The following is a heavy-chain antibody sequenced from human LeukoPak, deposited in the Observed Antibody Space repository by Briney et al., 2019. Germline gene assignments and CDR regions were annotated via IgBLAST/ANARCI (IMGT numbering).Heavy chain of an antibody. CDR2: INAGNGNT. Sequence: ASVKVSCKASGYTFTGYAMHWVRQAPGQRLEWMGWINAGNGNTKYSQKFQGRVTITRDTSASTAYMELSSLRSEDTAVYYCARRMAVAGVGYYYYGMDVWGQGTTVTVSS. CDR1: GYTFTGYA. J-gene: IGHJ6*02. CDR3: ARRMAVAGVGYYYYGMDV. D-gene: IGHD6-19*01. V-gene: IGHV1-3*01.